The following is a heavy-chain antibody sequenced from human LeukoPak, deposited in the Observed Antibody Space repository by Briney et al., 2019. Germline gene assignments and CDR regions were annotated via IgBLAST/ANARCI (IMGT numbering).Heavy chain of an antibody. Sequence: SETLSLTCTVSGGSISSYYWSWIRRPAGKGLEWIGRIYTSGSTNYNPSLKSRVTMSVDTSKNQFSLKLSSVTAADTAVYYCARDDSSSGYHLFDYWGQGTLVTVSS. D-gene: IGHD3-22*01. CDR1: GGSISSYY. CDR3: ARDDSSSGYHLFDY. J-gene: IGHJ4*02. V-gene: IGHV4-4*07. CDR2: IYTSGST.